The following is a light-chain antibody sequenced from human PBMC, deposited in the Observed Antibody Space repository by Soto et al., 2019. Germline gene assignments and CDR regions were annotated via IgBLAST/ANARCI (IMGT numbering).Light chain of an antibody. J-gene: IGKJ1*01. V-gene: IGKV3-11*01. CDR1: QSVSNF. Sequence: EIVLTQSPATLSLSPGERATLTCRAGQSVSNFLAWYQHKPGQAPRLLIYDASIRAAGVPARFSGSGSGTDFSLTISSLEPEDFAIYYCQQRSIWPPWTFGQGTKVDI. CDR3: QQRSIWPPWT. CDR2: DAS.